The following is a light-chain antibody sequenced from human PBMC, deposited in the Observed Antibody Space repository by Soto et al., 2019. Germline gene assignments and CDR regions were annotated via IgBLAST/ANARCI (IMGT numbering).Light chain of an antibody. J-gene: IGLJ3*02. Sequence: SVLTKPPSASGTPGQRVTISCSGSSSNIGSNYVYWYQQLPGTAPKLLIYRNNQRPSGVPDRFSGSKSGTSASLAISGLRSEDEADYYCAAWDDSLSGQVFGGGTKLTVL. CDR1: SSNIGSNY. CDR2: RNN. CDR3: AAWDDSLSGQV. V-gene: IGLV1-47*01.